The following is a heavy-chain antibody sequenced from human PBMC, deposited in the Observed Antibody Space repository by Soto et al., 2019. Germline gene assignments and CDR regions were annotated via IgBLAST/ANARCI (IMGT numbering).Heavy chain of an antibody. CDR1: GVTFSSYA. D-gene: IGHD6-6*01. CDR2: IIPIFGTA. Sequence: GASVKVSCKASGVTFSSYAISWVRQAPGQGLEWMGGIIPIFGTANYAQKFQGRVTITADKSTSTAYMELSSLRSEDTAVYYCARAGSSPNWFDPWGQGTLVTVSS. CDR3: ARAGSSPNWFDP. J-gene: IGHJ5*02. V-gene: IGHV1-69*06.